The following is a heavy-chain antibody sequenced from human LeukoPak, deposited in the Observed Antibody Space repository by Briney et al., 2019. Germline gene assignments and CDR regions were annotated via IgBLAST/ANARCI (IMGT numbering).Heavy chain of an antibody. V-gene: IGHV3-53*01. CDR3: ARDPGSERYFDL. J-gene: IGHJ2*01. CDR2: IYSGGST. Sequence: PGGSLRLSCAASGFTVSSNYMSWVRQAPGKGLEWVSVIYSGGSTYYADSVKGRFTISRDNAKNSLYLQMNSLRAEDTAVYYCARDPGSERYFDLWGRGTLVTVSS. D-gene: IGHD1-14*01. CDR1: GFTVSSNY.